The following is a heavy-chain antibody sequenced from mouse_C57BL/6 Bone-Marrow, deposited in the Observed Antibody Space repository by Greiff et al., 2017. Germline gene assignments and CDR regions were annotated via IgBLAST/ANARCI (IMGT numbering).Heavy chain of an antibody. Sequence: VQLQQSGAELVRPGASVKLSCTASGFNLKDDYMPWVKQRPEPGLGWIGCIDPENGDTEYASLFQGKATITVDTSSNTAYLQLSSLTSEDTAVYYCTRIAYGGQGTLVTVSA. CDR1: GFNLKDDY. V-gene: IGHV14-4*01. CDR3: TRIAY. CDR2: IDPENGDT. J-gene: IGHJ3*01.